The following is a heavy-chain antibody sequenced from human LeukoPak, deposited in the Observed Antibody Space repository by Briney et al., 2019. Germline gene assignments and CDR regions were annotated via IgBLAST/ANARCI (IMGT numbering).Heavy chain of an antibody. CDR2: ISDSGGST. J-gene: IGHJ5*02. CDR3: AKEHTDWKGGNWFDP. Sequence: GGSLRLSCAASGFTFSSYAMSWVRQAPGKGLEWVSAISDSGGSTYYADTVKGRFSISRDNSKNALYLHMNSLRAEDTAVYYCAKEHTDWKGGNWFDPWGQRTVVTVSS. V-gene: IGHV3-23*01. D-gene: IGHD1-1*01. CDR1: GFTFSSYA.